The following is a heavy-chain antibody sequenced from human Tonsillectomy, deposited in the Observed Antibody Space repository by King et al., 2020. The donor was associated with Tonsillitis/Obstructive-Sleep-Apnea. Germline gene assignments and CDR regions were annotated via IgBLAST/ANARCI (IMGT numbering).Heavy chain of an antibody. CDR1: GFTFNTYA. Sequence: VQLVESGGGLVQPGGSLRLSCAASGFTFNTYAMSWVRQAPGKGLEWVSAISSSGGSTYYADSVKGRFTISRDNSKNTLYLQMNSLRAEDTAVYYCAKNYYDSSGPRYFYYYMYVWGRGTTVTVSS. CDR3: AKNYYDSSGPRYFYYYMYV. D-gene: IGHD3-22*01. V-gene: IGHV3-23*04. J-gene: IGHJ6*03. CDR2: ISSSGGST.